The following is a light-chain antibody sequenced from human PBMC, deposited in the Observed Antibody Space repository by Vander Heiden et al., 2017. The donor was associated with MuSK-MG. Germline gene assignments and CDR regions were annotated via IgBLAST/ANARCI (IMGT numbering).Light chain of an antibody. Sequence: DIQMTQSPSSLSASVGDRVTITCRASQSISSYLNWYQQKPGKAPKLLIYAASSLQSGVPSRFSGSGSGTDFTLTISSLQPEDFATYYCQQRDSTPYTFGQGTKVEIK. J-gene: IGKJ2*01. CDR1: QSISSY. V-gene: IGKV1-39*01. CDR3: QQRDSTPYT. CDR2: AAS.